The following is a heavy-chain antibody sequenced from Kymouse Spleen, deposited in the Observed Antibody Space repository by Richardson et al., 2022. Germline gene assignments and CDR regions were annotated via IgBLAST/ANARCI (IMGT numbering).Heavy chain of an antibody. CDR1: GFTFSSYS. Sequence: EVQLVESGGGLVKPGGSLRLSCAASGFTFSSYSMNWVRQAPGKGLEWVSSISSSSSYIYYADSVKGRFTISRDNAKNSLYLQMNSLRAEDTAVYYCATERITMVRGVIIKDYWGQGTLVTVSS. D-gene: IGHD3-10*01. J-gene: IGHJ4*02. V-gene: IGHV3-21*03. CDR2: ISSSSSYI. CDR3: ATERITMVRGVIIKDY.